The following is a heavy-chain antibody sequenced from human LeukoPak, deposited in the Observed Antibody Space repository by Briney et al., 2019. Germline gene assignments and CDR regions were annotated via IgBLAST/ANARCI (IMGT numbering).Heavy chain of an antibody. Sequence: ASVKVSCKASGYTFTGYYMHWVRQAPGQGLEWMGWINPNSGGTNYAQKFQGRVTMTRDTSISTAYMELSRLRSDDTAVYYCARRGYSYGHERYYYYYYMDVWGKGTTVTVSS. V-gene: IGHV1-2*02. CDR2: INPNSGGT. D-gene: IGHD5-18*01. J-gene: IGHJ6*03. CDR3: ARRGYSYGHERYYYYYYMDV. CDR1: GYTFTGYY.